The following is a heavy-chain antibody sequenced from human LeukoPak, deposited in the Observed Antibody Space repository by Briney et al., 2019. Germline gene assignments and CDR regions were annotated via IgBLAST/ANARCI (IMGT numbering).Heavy chain of an antibody. D-gene: IGHD4-17*01. CDR3: TREYGFMTTVFHAFDI. CDR1: GGSISSYY. CDR2: IYTSGST. Sequence: SETLSLTCTVSGGSISSYYWSWIWQPARQGLGWIGRIYTSGSTNYNPSLKSRVTMSVDTSKNQFSLKLSSVTAADTAIYYCTREYGFMTTVFHAFDIWGQGTMVTVSS. J-gene: IGHJ3*02. V-gene: IGHV4-4*07.